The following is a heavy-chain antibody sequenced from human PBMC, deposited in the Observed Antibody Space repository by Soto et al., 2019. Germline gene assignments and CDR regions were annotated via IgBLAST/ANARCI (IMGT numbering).Heavy chain of an antibody. V-gene: IGHV4-39*01. D-gene: IGHD2-2*03. J-gene: IGHJ6*02. Sequence: SETLSLTCTVSGGSISSFSYYWGWIRQPPGKGLEWIGSIYYSGNTYYNPSLMSRVTISVDTSKTQFSLKLSSVTAADTAVYYCARLNGYCVSTGCHGYYGMDVWGQGTTVT. CDR2: IYYSGNT. CDR3: ARLNGYCVSTGCHGYYGMDV. CDR1: GGSISSFSYY.